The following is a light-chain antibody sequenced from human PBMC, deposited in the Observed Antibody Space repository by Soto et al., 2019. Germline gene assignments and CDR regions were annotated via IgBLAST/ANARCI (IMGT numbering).Light chain of an antibody. V-gene: IGLV2-14*01. J-gene: IGLJ2*01. Sequence: QSALTQPASVSGSPGQSITISCTGTSSDVGGYNYVSWYQQHPGKAPKLMIYDVSNRPSGVSSRFSGSKSGNTASLTISGLQAEDEADYYCISYTTSSTLDVVFGGGTKLTVL. CDR2: DVS. CDR3: ISYTTSSTLDVV. CDR1: SSDVGGYNY.